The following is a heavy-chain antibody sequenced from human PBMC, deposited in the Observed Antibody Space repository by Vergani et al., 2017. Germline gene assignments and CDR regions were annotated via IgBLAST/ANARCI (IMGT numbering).Heavy chain of an antibody. Sequence: EVQLLESGGDLVQPGGSLRLSCTASGFIFSTYAMSWVRQAPGKGLEWVSGISASGAPKYYADSVKGRVTISRDNSKNTLYLQMNSLRVEDTAVYYCAKEGGGYCSGGTYYPEYWGQGTLVIVSS. CDR2: ISASGAPK. CDR3: AKEGGGYCSGGTYYPEY. CDR1: GFIFSTYA. V-gene: IGHV3-23*01. D-gene: IGHD2-15*01. J-gene: IGHJ4*02.